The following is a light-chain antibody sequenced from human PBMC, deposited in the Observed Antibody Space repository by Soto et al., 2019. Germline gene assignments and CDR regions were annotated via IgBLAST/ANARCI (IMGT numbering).Light chain of an antibody. J-gene: IGKJ5*01. CDR1: QTIDNT. CDR2: DAS. Sequence: EIVMTQSPATLSLSPGERATLSCRASQTIDNTLAWYQRKPGQAPRLLIYDASTRATGVPARFSGSGSGTDFTLTISSLQSEDFAVYYCQQYDSWRLFGQGTRLEIK. CDR3: QQYDSWRL. V-gene: IGKV3-15*01.